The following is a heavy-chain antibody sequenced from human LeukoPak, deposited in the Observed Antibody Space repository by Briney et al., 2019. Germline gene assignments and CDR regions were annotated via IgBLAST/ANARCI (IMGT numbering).Heavy chain of an antibody. CDR2: ISGSAHKI. Sequence: PGGSLRLSCVASRITFSNYAVSWVRQAPEKGLDWVSVISGSAHKIRYADSVKGRFTISRDNSENIVYLQMNNLRVEDTAVYYCAGRPTGYSSGYIHWGQGTLVTVSS. V-gene: IGHV3-23*01. CDR1: RITFSNYA. J-gene: IGHJ4*02. CDR3: AGRPTGYSSGYIH. D-gene: IGHD5-18*01.